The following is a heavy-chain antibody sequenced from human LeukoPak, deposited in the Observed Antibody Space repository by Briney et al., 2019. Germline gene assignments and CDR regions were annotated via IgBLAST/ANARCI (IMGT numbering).Heavy chain of an antibody. V-gene: IGHV3-21*01. CDR3: ARASIRGSGWYLNGIDY. CDR2: ISSSSYI. Sequence: GGSLRLSCAASGFTFSSYSMNWVRQAPGKGLEWVSSISSSSYIYYADSVKGRFTISRDNAKNSLYLQMNSLRAEDTAVYYCARASIRGSGWYLNGIDYWGQGTLVTVSS. CDR1: GFTFSSYS. D-gene: IGHD6-19*01. J-gene: IGHJ4*02.